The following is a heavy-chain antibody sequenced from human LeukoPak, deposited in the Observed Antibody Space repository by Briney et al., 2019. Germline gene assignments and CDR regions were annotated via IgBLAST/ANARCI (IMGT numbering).Heavy chain of an antibody. Sequence: PSPTLSLTPTLSAGPISSGRYYSSWLRQPPGKGLEWIGYIYYSGGTYYNPSLKSRVTISVDTSKNQFSLKLSSVTAADTAVYYCARDQAVDSGFDYWGQGTLVTVSS. CDR1: AGPISSGRYY. V-gene: IGHV4-31*03. CDR2: IYYSGGT. CDR3: ARDQAVDSGFDY. J-gene: IGHJ4*02. D-gene: IGHD2-15*01.